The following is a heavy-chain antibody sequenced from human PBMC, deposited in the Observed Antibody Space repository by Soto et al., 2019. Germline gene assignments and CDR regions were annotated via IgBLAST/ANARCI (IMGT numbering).Heavy chain of an antibody. CDR1: GGSIRISDV. CDR3: APYPTVTTFPDYYYGMDV. CDR2: IDYSGTT. J-gene: IGHJ6*02. V-gene: IGHV4-39*01. Sequence: SETLSLTCTVSGGSIRISDVCNWIRQTPGKGLEWIGSIDYSGTTYYNPSLKRRVTISVDTSKNQFSLKLSSVTAADTAVYYCAPYPTVTTFPDYYYGMDVWGQGITVTVSS. D-gene: IGHD4-17*01.